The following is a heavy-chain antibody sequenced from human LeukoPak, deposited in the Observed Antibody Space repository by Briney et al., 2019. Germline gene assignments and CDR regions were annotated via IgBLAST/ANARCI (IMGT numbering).Heavy chain of an antibody. V-gene: IGHV4-34*01. Sequence: SESLSLTCAAYGGSFSGYYWSWIRQPPGKGLEWIAEINHSGSTNHNPSLKSRVTISVDTSKNQFSLNVSSVTAADTAVYYCARGMARYYDVLTGYSHWGQGTLVTVSS. CDR1: GGSFSGYY. D-gene: IGHD3-9*01. CDR2: INHSGST. J-gene: IGHJ4*02. CDR3: ARGMARYYDVLTGYSH.